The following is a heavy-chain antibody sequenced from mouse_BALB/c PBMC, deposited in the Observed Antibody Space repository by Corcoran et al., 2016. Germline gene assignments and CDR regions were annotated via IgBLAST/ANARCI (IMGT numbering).Heavy chain of an antibody. CDR3: ARWDWYFDV. J-gene: IGHJ1*01. V-gene: IGHV14-3*02. Sequence: EVQLQQYGAELVKPGAAVKLSCTASGFNFQDTNMHWVKQRPEQGVEWIGRIDPANGNTKYDPKFQGKATITADTSSNTAYLQLSSLTSEDTAVYYCARWDWYFDVWGAGTTVTVSS. CDR1: GFNFQDTN. CDR2: IDPANGNT.